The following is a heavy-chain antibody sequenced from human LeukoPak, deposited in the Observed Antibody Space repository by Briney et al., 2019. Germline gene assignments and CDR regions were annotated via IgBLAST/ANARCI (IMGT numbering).Heavy chain of an antibody. D-gene: IGHD4-17*01. Sequence: PGGSLRLSCAVSGFTFSSYGMHWVRQAPGRALEWVAFISYDGSDKYSADSVKGRFTISRDNSRKTLYLQMNSLRAEDTAVYSCAKDYDYGDYSLGSWGQETLVTVSS. CDR2: ISYDGSDK. J-gene: IGHJ5*02. CDR1: GFTFSSYG. V-gene: IGHV3-30*18. CDR3: AKDYDYGDYSLGS.